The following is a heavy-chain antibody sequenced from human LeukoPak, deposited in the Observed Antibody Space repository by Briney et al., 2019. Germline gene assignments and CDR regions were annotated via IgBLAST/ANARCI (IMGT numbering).Heavy chain of an antibody. CDR2: FDPEDGET. V-gene: IGHV1-24*01. J-gene: IGHJ6*02. Sequence: ASVKVSCKVSGYTLTELSMHWVRQAPGKGLEWMGGFDPEDGETIYAQKFQGRVTMTEDTSTDTAYMELSSLRSEDTAVYYCATGGSVVVVPAAIGGMDVWGQGTTVTVSS. CDR3: ATGGSVVVVPAAIGGMDV. CDR1: GYTLTELS. D-gene: IGHD2-2*02.